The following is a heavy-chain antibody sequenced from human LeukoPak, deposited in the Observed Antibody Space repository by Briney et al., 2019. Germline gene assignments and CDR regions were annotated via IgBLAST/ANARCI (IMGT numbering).Heavy chain of an antibody. J-gene: IGHJ4*02. CDR3: ARALVEATGY. CDR2: ITRRGDTV. Sequence: GGSLRLSCAASGFTFSDHYMSWIRQAPGKGLEWVSYITRRGDTVYYADSVKGRFTISRDNAKSSLCLQMNNLRVEDTAVYYCARALVEATGYWGQGTLVTVSS. CDR1: GFTFSDHY. D-gene: IGHD1-26*01. V-gene: IGHV3-11*04.